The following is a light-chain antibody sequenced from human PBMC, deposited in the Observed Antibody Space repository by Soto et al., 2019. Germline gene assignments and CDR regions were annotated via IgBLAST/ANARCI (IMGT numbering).Light chain of an antibody. CDR2: DAS. Sequence: DIQMTQSPSTLPASVGDRVTITCRASQSISSWLAWYQQKPGKAPKLLIYDASSLESGVPSRFSGSGSVTEFTLTISSLQPDDFATYYCQQYNSYSWTFGQGTKVEIK. CDR1: QSISSW. CDR3: QQYNSYSWT. J-gene: IGKJ1*01. V-gene: IGKV1-5*01.